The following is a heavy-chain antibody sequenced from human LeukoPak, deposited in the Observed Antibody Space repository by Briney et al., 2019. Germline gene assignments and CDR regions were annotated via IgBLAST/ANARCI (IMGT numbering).Heavy chain of an antibody. V-gene: IGHV1-24*01. Sequence: GASVKVSCKISGYTLTEVSMHWVRQAPGKGLEWMGRFDPEDGETLSAQRFQGRLTMTEDTSADTAYMELSSLRSEDTAVYYCARDPSGGAIGEGGYWGQGTLVTVSS. CDR2: FDPEDGET. D-gene: IGHD3-16*01. CDR1: GYTLTEVS. CDR3: ARDPSGGAIGEGGY. J-gene: IGHJ4*02.